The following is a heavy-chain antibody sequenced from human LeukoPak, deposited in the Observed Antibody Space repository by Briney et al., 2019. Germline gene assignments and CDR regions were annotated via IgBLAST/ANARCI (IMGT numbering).Heavy chain of an antibody. CDR1: GGSISSHY. V-gene: IGHV4-59*11. CDR3: AGGGYSSSSLVRDDAFDI. J-gene: IGHJ3*02. D-gene: IGHD6-6*01. CDR2: IYYSGST. Sequence: PSETLSLTCTVSGGSISSHYWSWIRQPPGKGLEWIGYIYYSGSTNYNPSLESRVTISVDTSKNQFSLKLSSVTAADTAVYYCAGGGYSSSSLVRDDAFDIWGQGTMVTVSS.